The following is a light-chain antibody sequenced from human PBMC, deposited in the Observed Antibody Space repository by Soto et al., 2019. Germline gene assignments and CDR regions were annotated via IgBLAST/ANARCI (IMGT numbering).Light chain of an antibody. V-gene: IGKV4-1*01. CDR3: QQYYSTPRWT. J-gene: IGKJ2*02. Sequence: DIVMTQSPDSLAVSLGERATINCKSSQSVLYSSNNKNYLAWYQQKPVQPPKLLIYWASTRESWVPDRCSGSGSGTDFTLTTSSLQAEDVAVYYCQQYYSTPRWTFGQGTKLEIK. CDR1: QSVLYSSNNKNY. CDR2: WAS.